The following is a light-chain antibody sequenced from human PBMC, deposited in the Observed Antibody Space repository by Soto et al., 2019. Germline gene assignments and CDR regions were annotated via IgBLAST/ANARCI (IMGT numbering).Light chain of an antibody. CDR3: RSYTSSSSLHVV. Sequence: QSALTQPASVSGSPGQSITISCTGTSSDVGGYNYVSWYQQQPGKAPKLMIYDVSNRPSGVSNRFSGSKSGNTASLTISGLQGEDEADYYCRSYTSSSSLHVVFGGGTKLTVL. CDR2: DVS. V-gene: IGLV2-14*01. J-gene: IGLJ2*01. CDR1: SSDVGGYNY.